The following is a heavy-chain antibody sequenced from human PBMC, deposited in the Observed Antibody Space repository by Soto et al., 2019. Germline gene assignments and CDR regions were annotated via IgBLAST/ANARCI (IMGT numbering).Heavy chain of an antibody. Sequence: EVQLLESGGGLVQPGGSLRLSCAASGFTFSSYAMSWVRQAPGKGLEWVSAVGGSGTSTYYADSVKGRFTISRDNSKNTLYLQMNSLRAEDTAVYYCAKDPGLYRSENWFDPWGQGTLVTVSS. V-gene: IGHV3-23*01. CDR1: GFTFSSYA. CDR3: AKDPGLYRSENWFDP. CDR2: VGGSGTST. J-gene: IGHJ5*02. D-gene: IGHD3-16*02.